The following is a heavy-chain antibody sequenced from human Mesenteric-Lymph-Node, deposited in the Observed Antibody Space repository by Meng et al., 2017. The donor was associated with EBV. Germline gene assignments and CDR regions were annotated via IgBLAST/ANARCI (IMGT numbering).Heavy chain of an antibody. CDR1: GYTFNIYT. V-gene: IGHV7-4-1*02. Sequence: QVQLVESGAELKKPGASVKVSCKASGYTFNIYTMNWVRQAPGQGLEWMGWINTNTGNPTYAQGFTGRFVFSLDASVSTAFLEISSLKAEDTAVYYCARGLGGHSLWGQGTLVTVSS. CDR3: ARGLGGHSL. D-gene: IGHD4-23*01. J-gene: IGHJ4*02. CDR2: INTNTGNP.